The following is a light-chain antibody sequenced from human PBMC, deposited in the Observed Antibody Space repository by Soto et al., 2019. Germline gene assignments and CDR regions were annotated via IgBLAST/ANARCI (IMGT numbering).Light chain of an antibody. V-gene: IGKV4-1*01. CDR1: QSVLYNSNNRDY. Sequence: DIVMTQSPDSLAVSLGERATINCKASQSVLYNSNNRDYLAWYQQKPGLPPKLLIFWASTRESGVPERFSGSGSGTEFTLTISSLQAEDVAVYYCQQYFSIPVTFGQGTQLAI. CDR3: QQYFSIPVT. CDR2: WAS. J-gene: IGKJ2*01.